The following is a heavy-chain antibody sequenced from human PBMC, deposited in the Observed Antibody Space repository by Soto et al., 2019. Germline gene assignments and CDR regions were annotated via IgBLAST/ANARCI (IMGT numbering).Heavy chain of an antibody. Sequence: GGTLRLSCAASGFTFSSYWMHWGRQAPGKGLVWVSRINSDGSSTSYADSVKGRFTISRDNAKNTLYLQMNSLRAEDTAVYYCARGQRITIFGVVTSYDYWGKGTLVTVS. CDR1: GFTFSSYW. CDR3: ARGQRITIFGVVTSYDY. V-gene: IGHV3-74*01. J-gene: IGHJ4*02. CDR2: INSDGSST. D-gene: IGHD3-3*01.